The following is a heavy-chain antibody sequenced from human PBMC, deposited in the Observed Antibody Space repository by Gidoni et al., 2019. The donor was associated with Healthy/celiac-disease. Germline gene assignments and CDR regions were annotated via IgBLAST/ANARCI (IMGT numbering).Heavy chain of an antibody. Sequence: EVQLVESGGGLVQTGGSLKLSCAASGFTFSGSAMHWVRQASGKGLELFGRIRSKSNSYATAYSASVKGRFTISRDDSKNTAYLQMNSLKTEDTAVYYCTTKGGGSYYYYMDVWGKGTTVTVSS. V-gene: IGHV3-73*02. CDR1: GFTFSGSA. CDR3: TTKGGGSYYYYMDV. CDR2: IRSKSNSYAT. D-gene: IGHD2-15*01. J-gene: IGHJ6*03.